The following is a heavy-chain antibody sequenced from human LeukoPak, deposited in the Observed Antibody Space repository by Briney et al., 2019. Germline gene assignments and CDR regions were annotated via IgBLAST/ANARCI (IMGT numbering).Heavy chain of an antibody. CDR2: IYYSGST. Sequence: SETLSLTCTVSGGSISSYYWSWIRQPPGKGLEWIGYIYYSGSTNYNPSLKSRVTISVDTSKNQFSLKLSSVTAADTAVYYCARAAYNWNYGFVDAFDIWGQGTMVTVSS. CDR1: GGSISSYY. J-gene: IGHJ3*02. D-gene: IGHD1-7*01. CDR3: ARAAYNWNYGFVDAFDI. V-gene: IGHV4-59*08.